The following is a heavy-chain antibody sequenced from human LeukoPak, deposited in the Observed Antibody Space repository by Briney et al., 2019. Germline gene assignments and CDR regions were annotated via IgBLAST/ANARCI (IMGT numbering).Heavy chain of an antibody. D-gene: IGHD5-18*01. CDR2: INPNSGDS. CDR3: AREIGGILVFDY. V-gene: IGHV1-2*02. CDR1: GYTFTGYY. J-gene: IGHJ4*02. Sequence: ASVKVSCKASGYTFTGYYMHWVRQAPGRGLEWMGWINPNSGDSHHAQKFQGRVTMTRDTSISTAYMELSRLRSDDTAVYYCAREIGGILVFDYWGQGTLVTVSS.